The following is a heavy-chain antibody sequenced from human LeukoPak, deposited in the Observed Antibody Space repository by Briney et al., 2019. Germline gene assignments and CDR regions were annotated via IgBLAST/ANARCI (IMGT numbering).Heavy chain of an antibody. CDR2: ISIAGDT. CDR3: AMGGYGSTWYVFDS. CDR1: GFTLTTYD. D-gene: IGHD6-13*01. Sequence: GGSLRLSRAASGFTLTTYDMHWVRPSTGKGLEWVSAISIAGDTFLARSVKGGFTISRDSAQNSLFLQMDSLKLGDTAVYYSAMGGYGSTWYVFDSWGQGRLVTVSS. J-gene: IGHJ4*02. V-gene: IGHV3-13*04.